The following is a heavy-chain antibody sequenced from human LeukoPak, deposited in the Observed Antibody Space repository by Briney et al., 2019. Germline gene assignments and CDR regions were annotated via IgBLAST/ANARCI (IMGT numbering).Heavy chain of an antibody. D-gene: IGHD2-15*01. CDR2: ISGSGGNT. CDR1: GFTFSTYA. V-gene: IGHV3-23*01. J-gene: IGHJ4*02. CDR3: VKENRVVGPAFDY. Sequence: GGSLRLSCTASGFTFSTYAMSWVRQDPGKGLEWVSAISGSGGNTYYADSVKGRFTISRDNSKNTLYLQMNGLRAEETAVYYCVKENRVVGPAFDYWGQGTLVTVSS.